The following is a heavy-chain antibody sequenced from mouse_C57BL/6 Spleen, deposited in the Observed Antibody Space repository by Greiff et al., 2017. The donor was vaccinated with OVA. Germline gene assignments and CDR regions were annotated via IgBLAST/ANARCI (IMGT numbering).Heavy chain of an antibody. V-gene: IGHV5-6*01. D-gene: IGHD1-1*01. J-gene: IGHJ1*03. CDR1: GFTFSSYG. Sequence: EVKVVESGGDLVKPGGSLKLSCAASGFTFSSYGMSWVRQTPDKRLEWVATISSGGSYTYYPDSVKGRFPISRDNAKNTLYLQMSSLKSEDTAMYYGAKHRGGDYGSSTGYFDVWGTGTTVTVAS. CDR3: AKHRGGDYGSSTGYFDV. CDR2: ISSGGSYT.